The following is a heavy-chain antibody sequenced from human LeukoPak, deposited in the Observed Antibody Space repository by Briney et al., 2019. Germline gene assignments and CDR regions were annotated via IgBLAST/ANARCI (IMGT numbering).Heavy chain of an antibody. CDR1: GFNFGVYG. Sequence: PGGSLRLSCAASGFNFGVYGMHWVRQAPGKGLEWVGVIGHDGKYLKYVDSVTGRFTMSRDNSRNTLDLQMNGLRLEDTALYYCARDFGVGRYFGYCGQGTLVTVSS. D-gene: IGHD3-10*01. CDR2: IGHDGKYL. CDR3: ARDFGVGRYFGY. V-gene: IGHV3-33*01. J-gene: IGHJ4*02.